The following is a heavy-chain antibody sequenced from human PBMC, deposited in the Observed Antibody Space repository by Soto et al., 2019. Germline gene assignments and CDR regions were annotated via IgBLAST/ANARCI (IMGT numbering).Heavy chain of an antibody. V-gene: IGHV3-33*01. D-gene: IGHD6-13*01. CDR1: GFTFSSYG. CDR2: IWYDGSNK. J-gene: IGHJ6*02. CDR3: AREIAAAGTSEYGMDV. Sequence: GGSLRLSCAASGFTFSSYGRHWVRQAPGEGLEWVAVIWYDGSNKYYADSVKGRFTISRDNSKNTLYLQMNSLRAEDTAVYYCAREIAAAGTSEYGMDVWGQGTTVTVSS.